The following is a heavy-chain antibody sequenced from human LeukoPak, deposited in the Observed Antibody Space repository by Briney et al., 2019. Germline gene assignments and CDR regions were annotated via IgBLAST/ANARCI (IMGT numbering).Heavy chain of an antibody. Sequence: PSETLSLTCTVSGGSISTGYYWGWIRQPPGKGLEWIGSIYYSGSTYYNPSLKSRVTISVDTSKNQFSLKLSSVTAADTAVYYCARLFAGDNSGLDYWGQGTLATVSS. CDR2: IYYSGST. CDR3: ARLFAGDNSGLDY. V-gene: IGHV4-39*01. CDR1: GGSISTGYY. J-gene: IGHJ4*02. D-gene: IGHD3-22*01.